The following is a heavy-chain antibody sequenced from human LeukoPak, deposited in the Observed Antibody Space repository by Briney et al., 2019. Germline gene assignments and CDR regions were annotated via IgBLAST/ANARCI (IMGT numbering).Heavy chain of an antibody. D-gene: IGHD3-10*01. CDR1: GFTFSSYG. J-gene: IGHJ6*03. CDR3: AKDRRSNGSGSPSGYMDV. Sequence: GGSLRLSCAASGFTFSSYGLSWVRQAPGNGLEWVSAISGSGDSTYYADSMKGRFTISRVNSKNTLYLQVNSLRAEDSAVYYCAKDRRSNGSGSPSGYMDVWGKGTTVTVSS. V-gene: IGHV3-23*01. CDR2: ISGSGDST.